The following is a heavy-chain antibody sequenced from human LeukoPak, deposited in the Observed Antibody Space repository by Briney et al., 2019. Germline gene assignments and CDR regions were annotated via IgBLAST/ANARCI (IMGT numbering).Heavy chain of an antibody. CDR3: ARGDSSGWYVPYYFDY. CDR1: GFTFSSYS. V-gene: IGHV3-21*01. D-gene: IGHD6-19*01. J-gene: IGHJ4*02. Sequence: GGSLRLSCAASGFTFSSYSMNWVGQAPGKGREWVSSISSSSYIYYPDSVNGPFTISRDNPNSSLYLQMNSLRAEDTAVYYCARGDSSGWYVPYYFDYWGQGTLVTVSS. CDR2: ISSSSYI.